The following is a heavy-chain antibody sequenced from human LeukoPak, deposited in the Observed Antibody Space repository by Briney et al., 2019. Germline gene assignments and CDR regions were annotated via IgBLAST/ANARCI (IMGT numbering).Heavy chain of an antibody. D-gene: IGHD1-26*01. Sequence: GESLKISCKGSGYSFTSYWIGWVRQMPGKGLEWMGIIYSGDSDTRYSPSFQGQVTISADKSISTAYLQWSSLKASDTAMYYCARGSIVGATKNYFDYWGQGTLVTVSS. CDR1: GYSFTSYW. V-gene: IGHV5-51*01. CDR2: IYSGDSDT. CDR3: ARGSIVGATKNYFDY. J-gene: IGHJ4*02.